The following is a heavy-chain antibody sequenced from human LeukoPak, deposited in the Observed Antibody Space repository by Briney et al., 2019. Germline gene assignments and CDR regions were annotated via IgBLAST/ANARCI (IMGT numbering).Heavy chain of an antibody. Sequence: GGSLRLSCAASGFTFSSYAMSWVRQAPGKGLEWVSAISGSGGSTYYADSVKGRFTISRDNAKNSLYLQMNSLRAEDTAVYYCATRRSSSYDYWGQGTLVTVSS. V-gene: IGHV3-23*01. CDR2: ISGSGGST. CDR3: ATRRSSSYDY. J-gene: IGHJ4*02. CDR1: GFTFSSYA. D-gene: IGHD6-6*01.